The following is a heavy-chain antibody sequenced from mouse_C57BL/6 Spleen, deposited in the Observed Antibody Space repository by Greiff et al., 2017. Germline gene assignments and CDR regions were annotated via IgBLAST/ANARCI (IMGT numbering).Heavy chain of an antibody. CDR1: GYAFSSSW. CDR2: IYPGDGDT. CDR3: ARRYDGYYRYFDV. V-gene: IGHV1-82*01. J-gene: IGHJ1*03. Sequence: VQLQQSGPELVKPGASVKISCKASGYAFSSSWMNWVKQRPGKGLEWIGRIYPGDGDTNYNGKFKGKATLTADKSSSTAYMQLSSLTSEDSAVYVCARRYDGYYRYFDVWGTGTTVTVSA. D-gene: IGHD2-3*01.